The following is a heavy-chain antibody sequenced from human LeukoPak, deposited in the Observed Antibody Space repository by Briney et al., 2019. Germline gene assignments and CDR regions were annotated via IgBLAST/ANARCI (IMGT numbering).Heavy chain of an antibody. CDR2: IYYSGST. CDR1: GGSISSGGYY. D-gene: IGHD5-24*01. V-gene: IGHV4-31*03. J-gene: IGHJ4*02. CDR3: ARSTHGWLPGSRDY. Sequence: SETLSLTCTVSGGSISSGGYYWSWIRQHPGKGLEWIGYIYYSGSTYYNPSLKSRVTISVDTSKNQFSLKLSSVTAADTAVYYCARSTHGWLPGSRDYWGQGTLVTVSS.